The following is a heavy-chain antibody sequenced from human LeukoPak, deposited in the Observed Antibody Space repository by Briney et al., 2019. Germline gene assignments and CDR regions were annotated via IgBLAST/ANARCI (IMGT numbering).Heavy chain of an antibody. CDR2: INHYGGA. CDR1: GGSFSGYY. D-gene: IGHD2-2*02. J-gene: IGHJ6*03. V-gene: IGHV4-34*01. CDR3: ARSRLIVVVPAAIVPLYSSRGGYYMDV. Sequence: PSETLSLTCAVYGGSFSGYYWSWIRQPPGRGLEWIGEINHYGGASYNPSLKSRVTTSVGTSNNQFSLNLRSATAADTAVYYCARSRLIVVVPAAIVPLYSSRGGYYMDVWGKGTTVTVSS.